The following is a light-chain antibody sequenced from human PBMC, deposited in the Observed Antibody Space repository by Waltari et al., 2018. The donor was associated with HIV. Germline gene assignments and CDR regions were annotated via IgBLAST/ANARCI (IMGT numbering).Light chain of an antibody. CDR2: GSS. J-gene: IGLJ3*02. Sequence: QSVLTQPPSASGTPGQRVTIPCSGSSSNIGRSNVYWYQQVPGTAPRRLMEGSSRRPSGVPCRFSGSQSGTSASLAIGGLRSEDEADYYCAAWDDSLSGRVFGGGTKLTVL. CDR3: AAWDDSLSGRV. CDR1: SSNIGRSN. V-gene: IGLV1-47*01.